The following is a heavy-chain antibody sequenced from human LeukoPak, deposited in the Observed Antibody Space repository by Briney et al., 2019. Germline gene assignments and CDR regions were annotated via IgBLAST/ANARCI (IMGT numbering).Heavy chain of an antibody. Sequence: PSETLSLTCAVYGGSFSGYYWSWIRQPPGKGLEWIGEINHSGSTNYNPSLKSRVTISVDTSKNHFSLKLNSATAADTAVYYCVRLNQVYDFRSGYYFNGFDPWGQGTLVTVSS. CDR3: VRLNQVYDFRSGYYFNGFDP. D-gene: IGHD3-3*01. V-gene: IGHV4-34*01. CDR2: INHSGST. J-gene: IGHJ5*02. CDR1: GGSFSGYY.